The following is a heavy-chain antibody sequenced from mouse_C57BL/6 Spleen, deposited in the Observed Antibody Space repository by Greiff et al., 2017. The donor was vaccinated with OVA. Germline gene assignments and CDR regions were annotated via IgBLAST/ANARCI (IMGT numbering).Heavy chain of an antibody. CDR3: AGSNYDYAMDY. CDR2: IYPGDGDT. Sequence: VKLMESGPELVKPGASVKISCKASGYAFSSSWMNWVKQRPGKGLEWIGRIYPGDGDTNYNGKFKGKATLTADKSSSTAYMQLSSLTSEDSAVYFCAGSNYDYAMDYWGQGTSVTVSS. V-gene: IGHV1-82*01. CDR1: GYAFSSSW. J-gene: IGHJ4*01. D-gene: IGHD2-5*01.